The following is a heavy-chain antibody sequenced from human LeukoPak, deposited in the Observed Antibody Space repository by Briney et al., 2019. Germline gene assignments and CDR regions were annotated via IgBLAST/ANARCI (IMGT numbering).Heavy chain of an antibody. D-gene: IGHD5-12*01. CDR3: AKDLHGYSSQIDY. CDR1: GFTFSSYG. J-gene: IGHJ4*02. CDR2: IQYDGINK. Sequence: GGSLRLSCAASGFTFSSYGMHWVRQAPGKGLEWVAFIQYDGINKYYADSVKGRFTIFRDNSKNTLFLQMNSLRAEDTAVYYCAKDLHGYSSQIDYWGQGTLVTVPS. V-gene: IGHV3-30*02.